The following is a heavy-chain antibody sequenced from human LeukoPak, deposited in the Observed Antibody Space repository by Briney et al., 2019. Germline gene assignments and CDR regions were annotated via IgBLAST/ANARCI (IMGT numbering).Heavy chain of an antibody. CDR1: GFTFSSYE. J-gene: IGHJ4*02. Sequence: GGSLRLSCAASGFTFSSYEMNWVRQAPGKGLEWVSYISSSGSNIYYADSVKGRFTISRDNAKNSLFLQRNSLRAEDTAVYYCARLYSSSSGSALDYWGQGTLVTVSS. D-gene: IGHD6-6*01. V-gene: IGHV3-48*03. CDR3: ARLYSSSSGSALDY. CDR2: ISSSGSNI.